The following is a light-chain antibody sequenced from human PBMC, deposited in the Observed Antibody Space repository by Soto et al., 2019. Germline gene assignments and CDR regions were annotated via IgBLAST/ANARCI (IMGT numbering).Light chain of an antibody. Sequence: EIVMTQSPATLSVSQGERATLSCRASHSVSSNLAWYQQKPGQAPRLLIYGASTRATAIPARFRGSGSGPDFALPISSLQSQDFAVYYCQQYTNWHPYTFGQGTKLEIK. J-gene: IGKJ2*01. CDR1: HSVSSN. CDR2: GAS. CDR3: QQYTNWHPYT. V-gene: IGKV3-15*01.